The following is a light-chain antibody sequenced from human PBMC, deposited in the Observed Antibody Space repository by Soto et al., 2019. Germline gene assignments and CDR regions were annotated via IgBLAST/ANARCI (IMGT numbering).Light chain of an antibody. CDR1: EDVSIT. CDR3: QQYNKGPPWT. Sequence: DIVMTQSPATLSVSAGETATLSCRASEDVSITLAWYQQKPGQSPRLLIYDVSTRATGIPARFSGSGSGTEFPLTISDLQSEDFAVYYCQQYNKGPPWTFGQGTKVDMK. CDR2: DVS. V-gene: IGKV3-15*01. J-gene: IGKJ1*01.